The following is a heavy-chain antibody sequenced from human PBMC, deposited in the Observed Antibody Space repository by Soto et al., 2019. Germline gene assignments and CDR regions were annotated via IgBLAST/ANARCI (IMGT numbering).Heavy chain of an antibody. CDR2: ISSSGSTI. V-gene: IGHV3-11*01. J-gene: IGHJ3*02. Sequence: GGSLRLSCAASGFTFSDYYMSWIRQAPGKGLVWVSYISSSGSTIYYADSVKGRFTISRDNAKNSLYLQMNSLRAEDTAVYYCARDMVHAPYYDFWSGYYPPSPSDAFDIWGQGTMVTVSS. CDR1: GFTFSDYY. CDR3: ARDMVHAPYYDFWSGYYPPSPSDAFDI. D-gene: IGHD3-3*01.